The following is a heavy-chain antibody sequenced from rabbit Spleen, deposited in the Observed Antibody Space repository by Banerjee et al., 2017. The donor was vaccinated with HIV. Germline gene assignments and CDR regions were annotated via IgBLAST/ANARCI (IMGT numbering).Heavy chain of an antibody. Sequence: QEQLVESGGGLVKPGASLTLTCTTSGFSFSSSYDMCWVRQAPGKGLEWIGCIYTGNGKTYYASWAKGRFTISRTSSTTVTLQMTSLTAADTATYFCARDLVAVIGWNFNLWGQGTLVTVS. V-gene: IGHV1S45*01. CDR1: GFSFSSSYD. D-gene: IGHD1-1*01. CDR3: ARDLVAVIGWNFNL. J-gene: IGHJ4*01. CDR2: IYTGNGKT.